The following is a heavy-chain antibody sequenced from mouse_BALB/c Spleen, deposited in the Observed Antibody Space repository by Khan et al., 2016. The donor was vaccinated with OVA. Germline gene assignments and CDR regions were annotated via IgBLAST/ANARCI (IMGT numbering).Heavy chain of an antibody. D-gene: IGHD2-12*01. CDR3: AGGRAAYYRDGEGAMEY. CDR1: GYTFTTAG. J-gene: IGHJ4*01. V-gene: IGHV9-4*02. Sequence: QIQLVQSGPELKKPGETVRISCKASGYTFTTAGIQWVQKMPGKGLKWIGWINTHSGVPKYAEDFKGRFAFSLEISVSTAYLQITNLKNEDTATYFCAGGRAAYYRDGEGAMEYWGQGTSVTVSS. CDR2: INTHSGVP.